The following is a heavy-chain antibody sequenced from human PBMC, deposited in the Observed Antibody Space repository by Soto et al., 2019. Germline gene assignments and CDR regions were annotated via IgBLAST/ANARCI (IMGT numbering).Heavy chain of an antibody. CDR2: ISGSGGST. CDR1: GFTFSSYA. Sequence: PGGSLRLSCAASGFTFSSYAMSWVRQAPGKGLEWVSAISGSGGSTYYADSVKGRFTTSRDNSKNTLYLQMNSLRAEDTAVYYCAKRTLWTTAYFDYWGQGTLVTVSS. CDR3: AKRTLWTTAYFDY. V-gene: IGHV3-23*01. D-gene: IGHD4-17*01. J-gene: IGHJ4*02.